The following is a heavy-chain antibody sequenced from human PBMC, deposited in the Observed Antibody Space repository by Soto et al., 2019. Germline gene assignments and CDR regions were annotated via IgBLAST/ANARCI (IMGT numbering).Heavy chain of an antibody. CDR2: INSDGSST. CDR3: ARKYNYESSGYYY. D-gene: IGHD3-22*01. Sequence: EVQLVESGGGLVQPGGSLRLSCADSGFTFSSYWMHWVRHAPGNGLVWVSRINSDGSSTNYADSVKGRFTISRDNAKNTLYLQMNSLRVEDTAVYYCARKYNYESSGYYYWGQGTLVTVSS. V-gene: IGHV3-74*01. J-gene: IGHJ4*02. CDR1: GFTFSSYW.